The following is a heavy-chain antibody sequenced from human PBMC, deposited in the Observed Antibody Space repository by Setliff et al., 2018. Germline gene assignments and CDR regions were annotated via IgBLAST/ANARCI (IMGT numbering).Heavy chain of an antibody. J-gene: IGHJ4*02. CDR3: ARDLPYYYDSSGLLVPFDY. CDR1: GYTFTSYG. CDR2: ISAYNGNT. V-gene: IGHV1-18*01. D-gene: IGHD3-22*01. Sequence: ASMKVSCKASGYTFTSYGISWVRQAPGQGLEWMGWISAYNGNTNYAQKLQGRVTMTTDTSTSTAYMELRSLRPDDTAVYYCARDLPYYYDSSGLLVPFDYWGQGTLVTVSS.